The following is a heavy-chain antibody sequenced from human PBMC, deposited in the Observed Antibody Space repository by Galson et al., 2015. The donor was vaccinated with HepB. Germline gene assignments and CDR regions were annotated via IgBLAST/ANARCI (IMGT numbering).Heavy chain of an antibody. Sequence: SEPLSLTCTVSGGPISSYYWSWIRQPPGKGLEWIGYVYYSGSTNYNPSLKSRVTISVDTSNNQLSLKLSSVTAADTAVYYCARDYYYYMDVWGKGTTVTVSS. CDR2: VYYSGST. CDR1: GGPISSYY. J-gene: IGHJ6*03. V-gene: IGHV4-59*08. CDR3: ARDYYYYMDV.